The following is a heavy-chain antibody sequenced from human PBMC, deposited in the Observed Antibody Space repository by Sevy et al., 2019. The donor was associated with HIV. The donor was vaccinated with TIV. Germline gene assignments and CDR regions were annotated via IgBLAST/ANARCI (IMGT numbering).Heavy chain of an antibody. Sequence: GGSLRLSCAASEFTFSSYAMSWVRQAPGKGLEWVSAISGSGGSTYYADSVKGRFTISRDNSKNTLYLQMNSLRAEDTAVYYCAKDREDVDTAMVHWGQGTLVTVSS. CDR3: AKDREDVDTAMVH. J-gene: IGHJ4*02. CDR1: EFTFSSYA. CDR2: ISGSGGST. D-gene: IGHD5-18*01. V-gene: IGHV3-23*01.